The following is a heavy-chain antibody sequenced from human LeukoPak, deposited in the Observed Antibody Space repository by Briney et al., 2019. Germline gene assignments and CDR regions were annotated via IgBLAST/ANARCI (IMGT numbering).Heavy chain of an antibody. V-gene: IGHV3-7*01. D-gene: IGHD3-9*01. Sequence: PGGSLRLSCEASGFTFSKYWMSWVRQAPGKGLEWVANIQKDGGEKNYVDSVKGRFTISRDNSKNTLYLQMNSLRAEDTAVYYCARGVRYFDVDYFDYWGQETLVTVSS. CDR2: IQKDGGEK. CDR1: GFTFSKYW. J-gene: IGHJ4*02. CDR3: ARGVRYFDVDYFDY.